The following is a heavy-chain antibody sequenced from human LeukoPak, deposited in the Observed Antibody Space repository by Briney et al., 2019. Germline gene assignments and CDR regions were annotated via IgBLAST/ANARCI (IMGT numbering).Heavy chain of an antibody. CDR1: GGSISSYF. D-gene: IGHD6-13*01. J-gene: IGHJ4*02. CDR3: ARGPFRDSSSWYYFDY. CDR2: VYYSGST. V-gene: IGHV4-59*01. Sequence: SETLSLTCTVSGGSISSYFWSWIRQPPGKGLEWIGYVYYSGSTNYNPSLKSRVTISVDTSKNQFSLNRRSVTAADTAVYYCARGPFRDSSSWYYFDYWGQGTLVTVSS.